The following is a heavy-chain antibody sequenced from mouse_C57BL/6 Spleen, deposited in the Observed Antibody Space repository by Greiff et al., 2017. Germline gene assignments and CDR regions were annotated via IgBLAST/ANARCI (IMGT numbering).Heavy chain of an antibody. Sequence: QVQLQQPGAELVRPGSSVKLSCKASGYTFTSYWMHWVKQRPIQGLEWIGNIDPSDSETHYNQKFKDKATLTVDKSSSTAYMQLSSLTSEDSAVYYCARGYDYDNDYAMDYWGQGTSVTVSS. J-gene: IGHJ4*01. CDR1: GYTFTSYW. CDR2: IDPSDSET. V-gene: IGHV1-52*01. D-gene: IGHD2-4*01. CDR3: ARGYDYDNDYAMDY.